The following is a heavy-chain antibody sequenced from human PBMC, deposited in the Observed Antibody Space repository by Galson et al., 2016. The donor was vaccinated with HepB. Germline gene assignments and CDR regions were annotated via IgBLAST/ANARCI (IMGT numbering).Heavy chain of an antibody. J-gene: IGHJ4*02. D-gene: IGHD4-23*01. CDR1: GDSFSSYD. CDR3: VREYYGGLE. V-gene: IGHV4-59*12. CDR2: IYYSWTRGTT. Sequence: SETLSLTCTVSGDSFSSYDWNWIRQSPGKGLEWIGGIYYSWTRGTTSYNPPLRSRVTISVDTSTNQFSLRVNNLRVEDTALYYCVREYYGGLEWGQGTPVTV.